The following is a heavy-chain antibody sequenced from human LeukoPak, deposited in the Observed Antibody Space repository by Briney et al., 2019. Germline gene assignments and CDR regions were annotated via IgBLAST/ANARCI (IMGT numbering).Heavy chain of an antibody. V-gene: IGHV3-74*01. Sequence: GGSLRLSCAASGFTFSSYWMHWVRQAPGKGLVWVSRINSDGSSTSYADSVKGRFTISRDNAKNSLYLQMNSLRAEDTAVYYCAKVQADRVVAVAATFGEGVDYWGQGTLVTVSS. CDR2: INSDGSST. D-gene: IGHD2-15*01. CDR1: GFTFSSYW. CDR3: AKVQADRVVAVAATFGEGVDY. J-gene: IGHJ4*02.